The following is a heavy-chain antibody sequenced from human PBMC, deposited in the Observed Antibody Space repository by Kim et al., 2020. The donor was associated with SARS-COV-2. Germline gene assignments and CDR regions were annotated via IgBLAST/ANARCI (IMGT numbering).Heavy chain of an antibody. V-gene: IGHV3-49*02. D-gene: IGHD1-26*01. Sequence: TEYAASVKGRFTISRDDSKSIAYLQRNSLKTEDTAVYYCTREYSGSPSGYWGQGTLVTVSS. CDR3: TREYSGSPSGY. CDR2: T. J-gene: IGHJ4*02.